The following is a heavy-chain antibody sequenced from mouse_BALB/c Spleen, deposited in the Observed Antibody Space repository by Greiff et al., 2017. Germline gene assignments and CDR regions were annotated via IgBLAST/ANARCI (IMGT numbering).Heavy chain of an antibody. D-gene: IGHD2-2*01. CDR2: ISSGGST. J-gene: IGHJ4*01. CDR3: AREGRLGYYAMDY. Sequence: EVKVVESGGGLVKPGGSLKLSCAASGFTFSSYAMSWVRQTPEKRLEWVASISSGGSTYYPDSVKGRFTISRDNARNILYLQMSSLRSEDTAMYYCAREGRLGYYAMDYWGQGTSVTVSS. V-gene: IGHV5-6-5*01. CDR1: GFTFSSYA.